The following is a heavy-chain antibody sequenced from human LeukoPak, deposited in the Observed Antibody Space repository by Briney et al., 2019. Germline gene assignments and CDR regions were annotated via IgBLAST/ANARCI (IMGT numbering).Heavy chain of an antibody. CDR3: ARQGGSWLEGANWFDP. CDR2: IYYSGST. J-gene: IGHJ5*02. Sequence: PSETLSLICAVSGYSITSGYYWGWIRQPPGKGLEWIGSIYYSGSTYYNPSLKSRVTISVDTSKNQFSLKLSSVTAADTAVYYCARQGGSWLEGANWFDPWGQGTLVTVSS. V-gene: IGHV4-38-2*01. D-gene: IGHD1-26*01. CDR1: GYSITSGYY.